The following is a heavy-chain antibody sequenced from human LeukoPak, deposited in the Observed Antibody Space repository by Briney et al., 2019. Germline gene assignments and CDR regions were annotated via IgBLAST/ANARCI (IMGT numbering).Heavy chain of an antibody. CDR1: GYTFTSYY. CDR3: ARSLTGYYDSSGF. CDR2: INPSGGTT. D-gene: IGHD3-22*01. J-gene: IGHJ4*02. V-gene: IGHV1-46*01. Sequence: ASVKVSFKASGYTFTSYYMHWVRQAPGQGLEWMGIINPSGGTTSYAQKFQGRVTMTRDTSTSTIYMELSSLRSEDTAVYYCARSLTGYYDSSGFWGQGTLVTVSS.